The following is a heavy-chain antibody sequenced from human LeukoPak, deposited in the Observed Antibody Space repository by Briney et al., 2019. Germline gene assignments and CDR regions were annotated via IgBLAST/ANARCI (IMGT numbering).Heavy chain of an antibody. CDR3: ARAGSSSWYYFDY. V-gene: IGHV1-69*13. CDR2: IIPIFGTA. Sequence: SVKVTCKASGCTFSSYAISWVRQAPGKGLEWMGRIIPIFGTANYAQKYQGRVTGTADESTSTAYMELSSLRSEDTAVYYCARAGSSSWYYFDYWGQGTLVTVSS. D-gene: IGHD6-13*01. J-gene: IGHJ4*02. CDR1: GCTFSSYA.